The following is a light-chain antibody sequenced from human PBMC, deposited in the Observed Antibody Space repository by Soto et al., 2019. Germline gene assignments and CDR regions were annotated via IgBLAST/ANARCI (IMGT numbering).Light chain of an antibody. CDR3: QQYRSWPRT. J-gene: IGKJ1*01. Sequence: EILLTQSPATLSVSPGETATLSCRASQNVLSDLAWYQQKPGQAPRLLDYGATTRATDAPAKFRGSGSGTEFSLTISSLQSEDFATYYCQQYRSWPRTFGQGSKVEI. V-gene: IGKV3-15*01. CDR2: GAT. CDR1: QNVLSD.